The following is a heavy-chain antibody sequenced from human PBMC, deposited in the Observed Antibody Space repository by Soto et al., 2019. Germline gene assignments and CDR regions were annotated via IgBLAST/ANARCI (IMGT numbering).Heavy chain of an antibody. CDR1: GYTFTSDG. CDR2: MSAYNGNT. V-gene: IGHV1-18*01. Sequence: ASVKVSSKASGYTFTSDGVSWVRQAPRPGLEWMVGMSAYNGNTNYSQKLQGRVTMTTDTTTSTAYMELRSLRSDYTAVYYTAIETYDRLAEDYLYNFYCWGQGTLVTVAS. D-gene: IGHD1-20*01. CDR3: AIETYDRLAEDYLYNFYC. J-gene: IGHJ4*02.